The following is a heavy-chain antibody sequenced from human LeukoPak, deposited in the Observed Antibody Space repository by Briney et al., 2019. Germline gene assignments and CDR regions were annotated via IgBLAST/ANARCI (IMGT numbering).Heavy chain of an antibody. Sequence: TPSQTLSLTCTVSGGSISSGGYYWSWIRQPPGKGLEWIGYMYQSGSSYYNPSLRGRVTISGDKSNNQFSLQLNSVTPEDTAVYYCARAPRGIVVAGPYYFDYWGQGTLVTVSS. J-gene: IGHJ4*02. D-gene: IGHD6-19*01. CDR2: MYQSGSS. V-gene: IGHV4-30-2*01. CDR3: ARAPRGIVVAGPYYFDY. CDR1: GGSISSGGYY.